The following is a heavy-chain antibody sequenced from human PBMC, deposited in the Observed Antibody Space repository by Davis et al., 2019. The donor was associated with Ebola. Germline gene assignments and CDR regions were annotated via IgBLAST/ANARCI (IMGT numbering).Heavy chain of an antibody. CDR1: GFTFTDYY. V-gene: IGHV3-11*04. J-gene: IGHJ4*02. Sequence: GESLKISCAASGFTFTDYYMNWIRQAPGKGLEFVSYISSSGDTIYYADSVKGRFAISRDYAKNSLYLQMNSLRDEDTAVYYCARHDDYWGQGTLVTVSS. CDR2: ISSSGDTI. CDR3: ARHDDY.